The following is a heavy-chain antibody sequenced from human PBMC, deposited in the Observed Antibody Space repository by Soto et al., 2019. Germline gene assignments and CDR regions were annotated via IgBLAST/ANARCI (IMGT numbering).Heavy chain of an antibody. J-gene: IGHJ2*01. CDR1: GGSISSSSYY. CDR2: IYYSGST. Sequence: QLQLQESGPGLVKTSETLSLTCTVSGGSISSSSYYWGWIRQPPGKGVEWIGSIYYSGSTYSNPSFTSRVTKSVDTAKNQFALTLSSVTAADTAVYYCARAVERVWYFDLGGRGTLVTVSS. CDR3: ARAVERVWYFDL. D-gene: IGHD3-10*01. V-gene: IGHV4-39*01.